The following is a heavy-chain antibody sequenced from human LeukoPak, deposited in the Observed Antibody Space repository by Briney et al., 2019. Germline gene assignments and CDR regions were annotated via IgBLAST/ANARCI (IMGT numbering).Heavy chain of an antibody. D-gene: IGHD2-21*02. Sequence: ASVKVSCKVSGYTLTELSMHWVRQAPGKGLEWMGGFDPEDGETIYAQKFQGRVTMTEDTSTDTAYMELSSLRSEDTAVYYCATCDWYYYGMDAWGQGTTVTVSS. CDR2: FDPEDGET. CDR1: GYTLTELS. J-gene: IGHJ6*02. V-gene: IGHV1-24*01. CDR3: ATCDWYYYGMDA.